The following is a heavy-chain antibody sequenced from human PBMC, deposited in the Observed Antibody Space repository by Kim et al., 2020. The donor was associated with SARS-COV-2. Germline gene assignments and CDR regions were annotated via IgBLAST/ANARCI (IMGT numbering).Heavy chain of an antibody. V-gene: IGHV3-9*01. CDR3: AKDEGLNPLVVVPVLKY. CDR2: ISWNSGSI. Sequence: GGSLRLSCAASGFTFGDYAMHWVRQAPGKGLEWVSGISWNSGSIGYADSVKGRFTISRDNAKNSLYLQMNSLRAEDTALYYCAKDEGLNPLVVVPVLKYWGQGTLVTVSS. CDR1: GFTFGDYA. D-gene: IGHD2-2*01. J-gene: IGHJ4*02.